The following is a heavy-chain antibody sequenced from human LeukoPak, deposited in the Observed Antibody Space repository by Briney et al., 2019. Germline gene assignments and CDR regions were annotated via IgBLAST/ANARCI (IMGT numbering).Heavy chain of an antibody. CDR2: INSDGSST. V-gene: IGHV3-74*01. CDR3: AKDRVYYYDSSGFDY. Sequence: GGSLRLSCAASGFTFSSYWMHWVRQAPGKGLVWVSRINSDGSSTSYADSVKGRFTISRDNAKNSLYLQMNSLRAEDTALYYCAKDRVYYYDSSGFDYWGQGTLVTVSS. D-gene: IGHD3-22*01. CDR1: GFTFSSYW. J-gene: IGHJ4*02.